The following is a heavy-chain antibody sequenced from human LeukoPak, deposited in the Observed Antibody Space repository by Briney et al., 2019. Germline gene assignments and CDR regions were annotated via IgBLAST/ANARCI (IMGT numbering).Heavy chain of an antibody. D-gene: IGHD6-13*01. CDR2: IYYSGST. J-gene: IGHJ5*02. CDR1: GGSISSYY. Sequence: SETLSLTCTVSGGSISSYYWSWIRQPPGKGLEWIGYIYYSGSTNYNPSLKSRVTISVDTSKNQFSLKLSSVTAADTAVYYCARVLSLAAAGRSWFDPWGQGTLVTVSS. V-gene: IGHV4-59*01. CDR3: ARVLSLAAAGRSWFDP.